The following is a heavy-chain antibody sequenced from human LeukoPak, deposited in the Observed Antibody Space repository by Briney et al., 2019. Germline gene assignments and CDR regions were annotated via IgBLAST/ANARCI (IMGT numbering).Heavy chain of an antibody. J-gene: IGHJ1*01. CDR2: VHYRGST. CDR3: ARGTDFLR. CDR1: GGSISDYY. V-gene: IGHV4-59*08. Sequence: KTSETLSLTCTVSGGSISDYYWSWIRQPPGKGLEWIGYVHYRGSTIYNPSLKSRVTILLDTPNKQFSLRLTSVTAADTAVYYCARGTDFLRWGQGTLVTVSS.